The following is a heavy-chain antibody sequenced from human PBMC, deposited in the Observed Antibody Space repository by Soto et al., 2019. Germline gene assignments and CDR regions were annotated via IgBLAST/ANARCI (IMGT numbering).Heavy chain of an antibody. J-gene: IGHJ5*02. D-gene: IGHD3-3*01. CDR2: INHTGGT. CDR1: GGSFIGYY. Sequence: SETLSLTCAVYGGSFIGYYWNWIRQPPGKGLEWIGEINHTGGTHYNPSLKSRVTMSVDTSKNQFSLRLSSVTAADTAIYYCATRITVFGLLIPPFDPWGQGTQVTVSS. CDR3: ATRITVFGLLIPPFDP. V-gene: IGHV4-34*01.